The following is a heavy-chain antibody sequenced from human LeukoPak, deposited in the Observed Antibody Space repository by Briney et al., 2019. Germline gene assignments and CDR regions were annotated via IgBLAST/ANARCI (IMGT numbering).Heavy chain of an antibody. CDR2: IYYSGST. V-gene: IGHV4-59*01. CDR1: GDSISGFY. J-gene: IGHJ5*02. D-gene: IGHD5-18*01. CDR3: ARVHTGYSYGPDWFDP. Sequence: SETLSLTCTVSGDSISGFYWSWIRQPPGKGLEWIGHIYYSGSTNYNPSLKSRVTISVDTSKNQFSLKLSSVTAADTAVYYCARVHTGYSYGPDWFDPWGQGTLVTVSS.